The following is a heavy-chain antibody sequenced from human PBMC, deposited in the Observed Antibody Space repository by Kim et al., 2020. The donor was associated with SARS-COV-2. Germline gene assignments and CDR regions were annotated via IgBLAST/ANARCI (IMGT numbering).Heavy chain of an antibody. CDR1: GITFSNAW. D-gene: IGHD3-22*01. J-gene: IGHJ4*02. Sequence: GGSLRLFCAASGITFSNAWMNWVRQAPGKGLEWVGRITRKIDAETTDYAAFVKGRFTISRDDSTNTVFLQMNSLMNEDTAVYYCSTITVIEGGIFWGQGTLVTVSS. V-gene: IGHV3-15*01. CDR2: ITRKIDAETT. CDR3: STITVIEGGIF.